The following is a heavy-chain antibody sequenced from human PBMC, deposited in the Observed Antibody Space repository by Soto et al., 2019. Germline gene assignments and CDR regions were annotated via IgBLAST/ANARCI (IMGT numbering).Heavy chain of an antibody. D-gene: IGHD3-3*01. CDR2: ISGSGGST. Sequence: GGSLRLSCAASGFTFSSYAMSWVRQAPGKGLEWVSAISGSGGSTYYADSVKGRFTISRDNSKNTLYLQMNSLRAEDTAVYYCAKTALVGEWSHYYYYYYMDVWGKGTTVTVSS. V-gene: IGHV3-23*01. CDR1: GFTFSSYA. CDR3: AKTALVGEWSHYYYYYYMDV. J-gene: IGHJ6*03.